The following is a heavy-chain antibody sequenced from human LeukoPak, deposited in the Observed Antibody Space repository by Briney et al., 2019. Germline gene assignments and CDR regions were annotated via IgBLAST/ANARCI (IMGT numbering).Heavy chain of an antibody. V-gene: IGHV1-8*01. Sequence: ASVKVSCMASGYTFTSYDINWVRQATGQGLEWMGWMNSNSGNTGYAQKFQGRVTMTRNKSISTAYMELSSLRSEDTAVYYCSRGVGYYDFCSGKYNWFDPRRQGTLVTVSS. CDR3: SRGVGYYDFCSGKYNWFDP. CDR2: MNSNSGNT. D-gene: IGHD3-3*01. J-gene: IGHJ5*02. CDR1: GYTFTSYD.